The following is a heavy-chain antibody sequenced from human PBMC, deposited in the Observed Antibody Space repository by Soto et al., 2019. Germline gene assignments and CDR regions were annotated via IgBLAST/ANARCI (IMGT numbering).Heavy chain of an antibody. CDR1: GFTVSSNY. CDR3: ARGTTIYYGMDV. D-gene: IGHD4-4*01. V-gene: IGHV3-53*01. CDR2: IYSGGST. J-gene: IGHJ6*02. Sequence: LRLSCAASGFTVSSNYMSWVRQAPGKGLEWVSVIYSGGSTYYADSVKGRFTISRDNSKNTLYLQMNSLRAEDTAVYYCARGTTIYYGMDVWGQGTTVTVSS.